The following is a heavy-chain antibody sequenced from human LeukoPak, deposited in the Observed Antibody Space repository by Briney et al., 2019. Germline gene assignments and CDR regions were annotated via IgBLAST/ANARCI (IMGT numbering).Heavy chain of an antibody. D-gene: IGHD1-26*01. J-gene: IGHJ4*02. CDR2: IYYSGST. V-gene: IGHV4-59*01. CDR1: GGSISSYY. Sequence: PSETLSLTSTVSGGSISSYYWSWIRQPPGKGLEWIGYIYYSGSTNYNPSLKSRVTISVDTSKNQFSLKLSSVTAADTAVYYCAREGSLGAFDYWGQGTLVTVSS. CDR3: AREGSLGAFDY.